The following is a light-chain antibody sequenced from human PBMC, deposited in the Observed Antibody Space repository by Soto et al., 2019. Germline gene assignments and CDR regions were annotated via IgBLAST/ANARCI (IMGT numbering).Light chain of an antibody. CDR1: QSVLYSSNNKSH. J-gene: IGKJ2*01. CDR2: WAS. V-gene: IGKV4-1*01. Sequence: DIVMTESPDSLAVSLGERATLNCKSSQSVLYSSNNKSHLAWYQQKPGQPPKLLIYWASTRESGAPDRFSGSGSGTGFTLTISRLEPEDFAVYYCHHYNSWPYTFGQGTKVDI. CDR3: HHYNSWPYT.